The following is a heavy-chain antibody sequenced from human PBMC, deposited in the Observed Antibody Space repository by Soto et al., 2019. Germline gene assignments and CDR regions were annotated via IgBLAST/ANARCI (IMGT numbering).Heavy chain of an antibody. CDR1: GDPITSYF. V-gene: IGHV4-4*07. CDR2: VFPGGPT. CDR3: ARTLSGFTYGSRQFYFDY. Sequence: SETLSLTCNVSGDPITSYFWTWIRQPAGKGLEWIGHVFPGGPTSHNSSLKRRVSMSIDTSKNQFSLTLTSETAADTAVYYCARTLSGFTYGSRQFYFDYWGQGTLVTVSS. J-gene: IGHJ4*02. D-gene: IGHD3-10*01.